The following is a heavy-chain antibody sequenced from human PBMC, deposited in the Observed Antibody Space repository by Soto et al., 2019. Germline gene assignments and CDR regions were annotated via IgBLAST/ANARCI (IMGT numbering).Heavy chain of an antibody. D-gene: IGHD3-10*01. CDR3: ARANRRVTMVRGAGNWFDP. V-gene: IGHV1-69*13. CDR1: GGTFSSYA. CDR2: IIPIFGTA. J-gene: IGHJ5*02. Sequence: SVKVSCKASGGTFSSYAISWVRQAPGQGLEWMGGIIPIFGTANYAQKFQGRVTITADESTSTAYMELSSLRSEDTAVYYCARANRRVTMVRGAGNWFDPWGQGTLVTVSS.